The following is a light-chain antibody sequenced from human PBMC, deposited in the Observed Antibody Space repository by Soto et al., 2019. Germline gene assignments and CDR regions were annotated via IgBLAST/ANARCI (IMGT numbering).Light chain of an antibody. J-gene: IGKJ4*01. CDR2: DAS. V-gene: IGKV3-11*01. Sequence: EMILTQSPATLSLSPGERATLSCKTSQGISKYIARYQQKPGQPPRLLIYDASIRATGIPARFSGNGSRTDFTLTITSLEPEDFAVYYCQQRSYWRFGGGTRVQIK. CDR1: QGISKY. CDR3: QQRSYWR.